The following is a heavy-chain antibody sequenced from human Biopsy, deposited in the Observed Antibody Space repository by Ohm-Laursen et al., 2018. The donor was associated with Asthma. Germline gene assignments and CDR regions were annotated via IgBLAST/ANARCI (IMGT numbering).Heavy chain of an antibody. CDR1: GYTFNSAG. D-gene: IGHD3-10*01. Sequence: ASVKVSCKLSGYTFNSAGITWVRQAPGQGLEWMGWISVYNGNTKVAQKLQDRVTMLTDTSTSTAYMELRSLRSEDTAVYFCARAVDYSHYYGIDVWGQGTTVTVS. CDR3: ARAVDYSHYYGIDV. CDR2: ISVYNGNT. V-gene: IGHV1-18*01. J-gene: IGHJ6*02.